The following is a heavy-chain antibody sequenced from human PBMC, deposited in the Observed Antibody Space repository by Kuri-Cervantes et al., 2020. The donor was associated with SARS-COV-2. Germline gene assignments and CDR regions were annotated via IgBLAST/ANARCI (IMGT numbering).Heavy chain of an antibody. Sequence: GESLKISCAASGFTFSSYWMSWVRQAPGKGLEWVSAISGSGGSTYYADSVKGRFTISRDNSKNTLYLQMNSLRAEGTAVYYCARDLRLGKSLDYWGQGTLVTVSS. J-gene: IGHJ4*02. CDR2: ISGSGGST. V-gene: IGHV3-23*01. D-gene: IGHD7-27*01. CDR1: GFTFSSYW. CDR3: ARDLRLGKSLDY.